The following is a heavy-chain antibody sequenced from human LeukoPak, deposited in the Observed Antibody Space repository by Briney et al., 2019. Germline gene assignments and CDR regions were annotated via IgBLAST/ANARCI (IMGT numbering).Heavy chain of an antibody. CDR3: ARDYVYAFDY. J-gene: IGHJ4*02. D-gene: IGHD2/OR15-2a*01. CDR1: GFSFSSYS. V-gene: IGHV3-48*01. Sequence: PGGSLRLSCAASGFSFSSYSMNWVRQAPGKGLEWVSYISGSGNAKHYTDSVKGRFTISRDNAKNALYLQTNSLRAEDTAVYFCARDYVYAFDYWGQGTLATVSS. CDR2: ISGSGNAK.